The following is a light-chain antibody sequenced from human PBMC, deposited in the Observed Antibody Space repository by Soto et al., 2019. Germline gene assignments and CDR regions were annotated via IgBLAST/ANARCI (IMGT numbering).Light chain of an antibody. CDR1: SSNIGAGYD. CDR3: QSYDSSLSGSV. V-gene: IGLV1-40*01. J-gene: IGLJ3*02. Sequence: QSVLTQPPSVSGAPGQRVTISCTGSSSNIGAGYDVHWYQQFPGTAPKLLIYGNSNRPSGVPDRFSGSKSGTSASLAITGLQAEDDADYYCQSYDSSLSGSVFGGGTKLTVL. CDR2: GNS.